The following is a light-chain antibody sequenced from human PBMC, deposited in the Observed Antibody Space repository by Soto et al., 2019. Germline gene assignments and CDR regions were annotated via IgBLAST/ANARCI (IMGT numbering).Light chain of an antibody. V-gene: IGKV3-15*01. CDR3: HQYNCCPPGT. CDR2: DAS. J-gene: IGKJ2*01. Sequence: EIVLTQSPAILSVSPGERATLSCRASQSISRSLAWYQQKPGQAPRLLISDASTRATGIPARFSGSGSGTEFTLTISSLQSEDFALYYCHQYNCCPPGTFGQGTKVEIK. CDR1: QSISRS.